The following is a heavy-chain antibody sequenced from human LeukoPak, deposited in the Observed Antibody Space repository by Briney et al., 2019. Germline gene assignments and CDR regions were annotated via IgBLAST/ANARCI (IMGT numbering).Heavy chain of an antibody. CDR3: ARPPQEYYGSGSSHWYFDL. CDR1: GGSISSYY. Sequence: NPSETLSLTCTVSGGSISSYYWSWIRQPPGKGLEWIGYIYYSGSTNYNPSLKSRVTISVDTSKNQFSLKLSSVTAADTAVYYCARPPQEYYGSGSSHWYFDLWGRGTLVTVSS. J-gene: IGHJ2*01. V-gene: IGHV4-59*08. D-gene: IGHD3-10*01. CDR2: IYYSGST.